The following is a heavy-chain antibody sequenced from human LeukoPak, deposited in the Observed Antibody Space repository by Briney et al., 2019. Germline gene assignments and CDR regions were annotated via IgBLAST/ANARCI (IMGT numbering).Heavy chain of an antibody. CDR2: IRYDGSNK. V-gene: IGHV3-30*02. CDR1: GFTFSTYS. CDR3: AKHEPWDI. J-gene: IGHJ3*02. Sequence: PGGSLRLSCAASGFTFSTYSMNWVRQAPGKGLEWVAFIRYDGSNKYYADSVKGRFTISRDNSENTLYLQMNSLRAEDTAVYYCAKHEPWDIWGQGTMVTVSS.